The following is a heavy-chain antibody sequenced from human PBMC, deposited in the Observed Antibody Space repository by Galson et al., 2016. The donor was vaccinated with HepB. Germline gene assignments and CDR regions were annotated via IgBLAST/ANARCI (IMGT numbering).Heavy chain of an antibody. Sequence: SVKVSCKVSGSALSDLALHWVRQAPGKGPEWMGGFDPEDGETIYAQKFQGRVTMTEDTSTDTAYMELSSLRSEGTALYFCATAGDYYDNSAFDYWGQGTVVTVSS. J-gene: IGHJ4*02. CDR3: ATAGDYYDNSAFDY. CDR2: FDPEDGET. CDR1: GSALSDLA. D-gene: IGHD3-22*01. V-gene: IGHV1-24*01.